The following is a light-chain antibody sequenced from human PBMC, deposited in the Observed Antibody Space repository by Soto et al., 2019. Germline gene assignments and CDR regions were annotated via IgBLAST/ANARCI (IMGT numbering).Light chain of an antibody. Sequence: EIVLTQSPGTLSLSPGERATLSSRASQSVSSSYLVWYQQKPGQAPRLLIYGASSRATGIPDRFSGSGSGTDFTLTISRLEPEDFAVYYCQQYGSSPPWTFGQGTKVEIK. CDR1: QSVSSSY. J-gene: IGKJ1*01. V-gene: IGKV3-20*01. CDR2: GAS. CDR3: QQYGSSPPWT.